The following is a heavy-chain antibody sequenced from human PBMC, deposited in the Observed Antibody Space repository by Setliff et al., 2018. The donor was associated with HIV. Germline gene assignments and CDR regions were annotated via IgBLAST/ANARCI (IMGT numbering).Heavy chain of an antibody. V-gene: IGHV1-2*02. Sequence: ASVKVSCKASGYSLTDYYMHWVRQVPGQVLECMGLIMPNNGGTDYAQRFQGRITMTRDTSLITRTRDRPITTVYMELTRLTSDDTATYYCARNPIQIKRWSPGETWFDTWGQGTLVTVSS. J-gene: IGHJ5*02. CDR3: ARNPIQIKRWSPGETWFDT. CDR1: GYSLTDYY. D-gene: IGHD5-18*01. CDR2: IMPNNGGT.